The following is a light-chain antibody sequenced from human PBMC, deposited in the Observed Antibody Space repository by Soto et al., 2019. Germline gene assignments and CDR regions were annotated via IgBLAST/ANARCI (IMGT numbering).Light chain of an antibody. CDR3: QQCGSSPWT. CDR2: AAS. J-gene: IGKJ1*01. CDR1: QSVSSSY. V-gene: IGKV3-20*01. Sequence: EIVLTQSPGTVSLSPGERATLSCRASQSVSSSYFAWYRQKPGQAPRLLIYAASSRATGIPDRFSGGGSGTDFTLTISRLEPEDFAVYYCQQCGSSPWTFGQGTKVDI.